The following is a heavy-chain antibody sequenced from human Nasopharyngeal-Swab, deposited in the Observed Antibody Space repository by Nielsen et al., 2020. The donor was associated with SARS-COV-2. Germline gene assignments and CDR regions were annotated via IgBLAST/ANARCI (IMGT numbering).Heavy chain of an antibody. CDR3: ARRAVLRYPWPTKMGNAFDI. J-gene: IGHJ3*02. CDR2: INHSGST. V-gene: IGHV4-34*01. D-gene: IGHD3-9*01. CDR1: GGSFSGYY. Sequence: ESLKISCAVYGGSFSGYYWSWIRQPPGKGLEWIGEINHSGSTNYNPSLKSRVTISVDTSKNQFSLKLSSVTAAYTAVYYCARRAVLRYPWPTKMGNAFDIWGQGTMVTVSS.